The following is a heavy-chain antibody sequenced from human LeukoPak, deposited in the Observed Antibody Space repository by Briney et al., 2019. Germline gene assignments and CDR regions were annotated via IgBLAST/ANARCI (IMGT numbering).Heavy chain of an antibody. J-gene: IGHJ4*02. D-gene: IGHD2-15*01. V-gene: IGHV1-2*06. CDR1: GGTFSSYA. CDR2: MNPSSGVT. Sequence: GASVKVSCKASGGTFSSYAINWVRQAPGQGLEWMGRMNPSSGVTNYAQKFQGRVTMTRDTSINTAYLDLSALKSDDTAVYYCASRAASVTLGYWGQGTLVTVSS. CDR3: ASRAASVTLGY.